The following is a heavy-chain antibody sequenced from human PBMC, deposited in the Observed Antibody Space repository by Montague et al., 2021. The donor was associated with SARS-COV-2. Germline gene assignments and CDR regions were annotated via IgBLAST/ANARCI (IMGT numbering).Heavy chain of an antibody. CDR2: IYYSGTT. CDR3: ARPRGVGTYDI. Sequence: SETLSLTCTVSGGSISSYSFYWGWIRQPPGKGLEWIGTIYYSGTTYYNPSLESRVTISIDTSKNQFSLNLSSVTAADTAVYYCARPRGVGTYDIWGQGTMVTVSS. CDR1: GGSISSYSFY. D-gene: IGHD7-27*01. V-gene: IGHV4-39*01. J-gene: IGHJ3*02.